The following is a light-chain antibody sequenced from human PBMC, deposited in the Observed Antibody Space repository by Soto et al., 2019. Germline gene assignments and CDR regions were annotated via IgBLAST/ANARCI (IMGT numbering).Light chain of an antibody. V-gene: IGKV1-17*03. CDR1: QDISNF. CDR2: SAN. CDR3: LQHKSYPRT. Sequence: DIQMTQPPSDMSASVGDRVTITCWASQDISNFLVWFQQRPGKVPKRLMYSANRLESGVPSRFSGSGSGTEFTLTISSLQPEDFATYYCLQHKSYPRTFGQGTKVDIK. J-gene: IGKJ1*01.